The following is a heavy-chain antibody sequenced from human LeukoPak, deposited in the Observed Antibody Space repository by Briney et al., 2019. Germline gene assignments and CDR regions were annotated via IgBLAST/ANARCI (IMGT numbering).Heavy chain of an antibody. CDR3: AKARFPGAAPGYYYYMDV. V-gene: IGHV5-51*01. CDR2: IYPGDSDT. Sequence: GESLKISCKGSGYSFTSYWIGWVRQMPGKGLEWMGIIYPGDSDTRYSPSFQGQVTISADKSISTAYLQWSSLKASDTAMYYCAKARFPGAAPGYYYYMDVWGKGTTVTVSS. J-gene: IGHJ6*03. CDR1: GYSFTSYW. D-gene: IGHD2-15*01.